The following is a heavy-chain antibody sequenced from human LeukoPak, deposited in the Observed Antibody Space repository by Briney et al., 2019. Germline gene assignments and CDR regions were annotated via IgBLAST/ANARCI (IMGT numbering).Heavy chain of an antibody. Sequence: GASVKVSCKASGYTFTAYYIHWVRQAPGQGLEWMGWINPNSGGTNYAQKFQGRVTMTRDTSISTAYMELSRLRSDDTAVYYCARGYSSGWYYFDYWGQGTLVTVSS. CDR1: GYTFTAYY. CDR3: ARGYSSGWYYFDY. D-gene: IGHD6-19*01. V-gene: IGHV1-2*02. J-gene: IGHJ4*02. CDR2: INPNSGGT.